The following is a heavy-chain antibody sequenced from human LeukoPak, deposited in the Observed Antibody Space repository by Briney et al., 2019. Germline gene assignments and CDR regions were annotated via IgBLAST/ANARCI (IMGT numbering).Heavy chain of an antibody. Sequence: ASVKVSCKASGYTFTGYYMHWVRQAPGQGLECMGWINPNSGGTNYAQKFQGRVTMTRDTSISTAYMELSRLRSDDTAVYYCARGASYYYDSSGYYYFHYWGQGTLVTVSS. J-gene: IGHJ4*02. CDR2: INPNSGGT. V-gene: IGHV1-2*02. D-gene: IGHD3-22*01. CDR3: ARGASYYYDSSGYYYFHY. CDR1: GYTFTGYY.